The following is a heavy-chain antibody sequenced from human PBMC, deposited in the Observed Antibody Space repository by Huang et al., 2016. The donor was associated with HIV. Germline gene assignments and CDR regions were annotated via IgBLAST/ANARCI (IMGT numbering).Heavy chain of an antibody. Sequence: EVQLVESGGGLVQLGGSLRLSCAASGFTFSGYSMNWVRLAPGKGLEWVSYISSSSSTRYYADSGKGRFTISRDNAKNSLFLQMNSLRDEDTAVYYCARGIRYFGVVAYFYYWGQGALVTVSS. CDR3: ARGIRYFGVVAYFYY. CDR2: ISSSSSTR. CDR1: GFTFSGYS. V-gene: IGHV3-48*02. J-gene: IGHJ4*02. D-gene: IGHD3-3*01.